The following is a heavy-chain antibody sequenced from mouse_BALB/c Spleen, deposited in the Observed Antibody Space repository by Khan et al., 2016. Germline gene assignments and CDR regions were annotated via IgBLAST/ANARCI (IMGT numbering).Heavy chain of an antibody. Sequence: EVKLEESGPGLVKPSQSLSLTCSVTGYSITSGYYWNWNRQFPGNKLEWMGYISYDGSNNYNTSLKNRISITRDTAKNQFFLKLNSVTTEDTATYYCARGYGYDWFAYWGQGTLVTVSA. V-gene: IGHV3-6*02. CDR2: ISYDGSN. CDR3: ARGYGYDWFAY. J-gene: IGHJ3*01. CDR1: GYSITSGYY. D-gene: IGHD2-2*01.